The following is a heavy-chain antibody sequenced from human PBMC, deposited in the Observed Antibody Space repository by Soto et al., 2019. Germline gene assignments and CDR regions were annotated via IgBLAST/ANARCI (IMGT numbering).Heavy chain of an antibody. D-gene: IGHD3-22*01. CDR2: ISSSGSTI. CDR3: ASGNAYYDSSGYYQDY. CDR1: GFTFSSYE. V-gene: IGHV3-48*03. Sequence: GGSLRLSCAASGFTFSSYEMNWVRQAPGKGLEWVSYISSSGSTIYYADSVKGRLTISRDNAKNSLYLQMNSLRAEDTAVYYCASGNAYYDSSGYYQDYWGQGTLVTVSS. J-gene: IGHJ4*02.